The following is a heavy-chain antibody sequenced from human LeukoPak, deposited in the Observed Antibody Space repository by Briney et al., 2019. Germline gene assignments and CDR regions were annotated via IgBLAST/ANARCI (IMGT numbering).Heavy chain of an antibody. D-gene: IGHD4-23*01. Sequence: SQILSLTCAISGDSVSSYSAAWSWIRRSPSRGLEWLGRTYYRSKWYNDYAVSVKSRITINPDTSKNQFSLQLTSVTPEDTAIYYCARSGGHDAFDIWGQGTMVTVSS. J-gene: IGHJ3*02. CDR2: TYYRSKWYN. CDR3: ARSGGHDAFDI. V-gene: IGHV6-1*01. CDR1: GDSVSSYSAA.